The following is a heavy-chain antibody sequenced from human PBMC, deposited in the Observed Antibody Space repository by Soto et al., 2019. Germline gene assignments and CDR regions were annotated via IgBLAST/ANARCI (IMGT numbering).Heavy chain of an antibody. Sequence: QVQLQESGPGLVKPSQTLSLTCTVSGGSISSGGYYWSWIRQHPGKGLEWIGYIYYSGSTYYNPSLKSRVTISVDTSKNQFSLKLSSVTAADTAVYYRARDPGLPTGPYYFDYWGQGTLVTVSS. V-gene: IGHV4-31*03. CDR1: GGSISSGGYY. CDR2: IYYSGST. J-gene: IGHJ4*02. CDR3: ARDPGLPTGPYYFDY. D-gene: IGHD1-1*01.